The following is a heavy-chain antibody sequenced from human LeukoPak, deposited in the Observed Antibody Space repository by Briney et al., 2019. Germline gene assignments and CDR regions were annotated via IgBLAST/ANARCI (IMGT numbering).Heavy chain of an antibody. V-gene: IGHV4-4*02. Sequence: SETLSLTCAVSGGSLNNDEWWNWVRQPPGKGLEWIGEINHSENTDYNPSLKSRVTISVDTSKNQLSLKLSSVTAADTAVYYCARHLRWRTSFSPFDYWGQGTLVTVPS. CDR1: GGSLNNDEW. J-gene: IGHJ4*02. CDR3: ARHLRWRTSFSPFDY. D-gene: IGHD3/OR15-3a*01. CDR2: INHSENT.